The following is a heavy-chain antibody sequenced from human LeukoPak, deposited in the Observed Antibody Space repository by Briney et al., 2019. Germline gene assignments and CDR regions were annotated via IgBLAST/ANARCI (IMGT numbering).Heavy chain of an antibody. V-gene: IGHV3-23*01. CDR1: GFTFSSYA. CDR3: AKGQAGCSGGSCYPWDYYYYYYMDV. Sequence: GGSLRLSCAASGFTFSSYAMSWVGQAPGKGLEWVSAISGSGSSTYYADSVKGRFTISRDNSKNTLYLQMNSQSAEDTAVYYCAKGQAGCSGGSCYPWDYYYYYYMDVWGKGTTVTVSS. J-gene: IGHJ6*03. CDR2: ISGSGSST. D-gene: IGHD2-15*01.